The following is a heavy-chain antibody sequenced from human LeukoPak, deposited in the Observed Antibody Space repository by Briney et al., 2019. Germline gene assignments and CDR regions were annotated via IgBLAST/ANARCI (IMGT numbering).Heavy chain of an antibody. CDR1: GFTFSAYA. CDR3: ARDPNRIAVAGTFY. CDR2: IKQDGSEK. V-gene: IGHV3-7*03. J-gene: IGHJ4*02. Sequence: GGSLRLSCAASGFTFSAYAMHWVRQAPGKGLEWVANIKQDGSEKYYVDSVKGRFTISRDNAKNSLYLQMNSLRAEDTAVYYCARDPNRIAVAGTFYWGQGTLVTVSS. D-gene: IGHD6-19*01.